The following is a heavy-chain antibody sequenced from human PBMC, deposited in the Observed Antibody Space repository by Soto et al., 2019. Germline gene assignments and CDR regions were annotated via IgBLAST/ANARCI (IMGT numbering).Heavy chain of an antibody. Sequence: SETLSLTCTVSGGSISSYYWSWIRQPPGKGLEWIGYIYYSGSTNYNPSLKSRVTISVDTSKNQFSLKLSSVTAADTATYYCARSGGSLRFYYYCGMDVWGQGTTVTVSS. V-gene: IGHV4-59*01. J-gene: IGHJ6*02. D-gene: IGHD5-12*01. CDR3: ARSGGSLRFYYYCGMDV. CDR1: GGSISSYY. CDR2: IYYSGST.